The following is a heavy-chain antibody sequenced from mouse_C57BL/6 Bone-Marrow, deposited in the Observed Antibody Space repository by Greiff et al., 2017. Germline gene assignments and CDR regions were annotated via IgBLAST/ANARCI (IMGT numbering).Heavy chain of an antibody. J-gene: IGHJ2*01. D-gene: IGHD2-3*01. CDR1: GFTFSDYY. V-gene: IGHV5-16*01. Sequence: DVQLVESEGGLVQPGSSMKLSCTASGFTFSDYYMAWVRQVPEKGLEWVANINHDGSSTYYLDSLKSRFIISRDNAKNILYLQMSSLKSEDTATYYCARSYDGYYVFDYWGQGTTLTVSS. CDR3: ARSYDGYYVFDY. CDR2: INHDGSST.